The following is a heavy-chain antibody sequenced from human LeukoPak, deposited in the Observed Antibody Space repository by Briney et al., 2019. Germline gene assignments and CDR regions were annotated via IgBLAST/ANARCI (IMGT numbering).Heavy chain of an antibody. CDR1: GFTFDDYA. D-gene: IGHD3-16*01. CDR3: SKQAASGGGVDY. CDR2: ISGDGGST. J-gene: IGHJ4*02. V-gene: IGHV3-43*02. Sequence: GGSLRLSCATSGFTFDDYAMHWVRQAPGKGLEWVSLISGDGGSTYYADSVKGRFTISRDNSKNSLHVQMNNLRSEDTALYYCSKQAASGGGVDYGGQGTLVTVTS.